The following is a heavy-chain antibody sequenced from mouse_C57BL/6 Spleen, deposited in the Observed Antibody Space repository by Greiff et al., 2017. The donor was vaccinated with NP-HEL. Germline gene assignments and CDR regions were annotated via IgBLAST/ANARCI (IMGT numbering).Heavy chain of an antibody. CDR3: ARGGYSNYVGVDY. D-gene: IGHD2-5*01. CDR1: GYTFTSYG. J-gene: IGHJ2*01. Sequence: QVQLQQSGAELARPGASVKLSCKASGYTFTSYGISWVKQRPGQGLEWIGEIYPRSGNTYYNEKFKGKATLTADKSSSTAYMELRSLTSEDSAVYFCARGGYSNYVGVDYWGQGTTLTVSS. V-gene: IGHV1-81*01. CDR2: IYPRSGNT.